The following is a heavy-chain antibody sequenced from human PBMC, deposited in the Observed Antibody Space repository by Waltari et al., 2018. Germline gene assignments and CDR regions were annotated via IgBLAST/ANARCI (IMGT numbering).Heavy chain of an antibody. V-gene: IGHV1-18*01. CDR3: ARGGLDSGSYLPTPDPLGY. Sequence: QVQLVQSGTEVKKPGASVKVSCQASGYTFTSYGHSWVRQAPGQGLGWMGWIIVNNGNTNYAQKLQGRITMTTDTSTNTAYMELRSLRYDDTAVYYCARGGLDSGSYLPTPDPLGYWGQGTLVTVSS. D-gene: IGHD1-26*01. CDR2: IIVNNGNT. J-gene: IGHJ4*02. CDR1: GYTFTSYG.